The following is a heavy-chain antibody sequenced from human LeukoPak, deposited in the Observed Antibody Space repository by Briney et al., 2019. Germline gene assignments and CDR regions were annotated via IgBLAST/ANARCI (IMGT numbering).Heavy chain of an antibody. D-gene: IGHD6-13*01. CDR3: AREPLAAASY. Sequence: GGSLRLSCAASGFTFSSDAMHWVRQAPGKGLEWVAAISFDGSNKFHADSVKGRFTISRGNSKNALYLQMNSLRPEDTAMYYCAREPLAAASYWGQGTLVTVSS. CDR2: ISFDGSNK. V-gene: IGHV3-30-3*01. J-gene: IGHJ4*02. CDR1: GFTFSSDA.